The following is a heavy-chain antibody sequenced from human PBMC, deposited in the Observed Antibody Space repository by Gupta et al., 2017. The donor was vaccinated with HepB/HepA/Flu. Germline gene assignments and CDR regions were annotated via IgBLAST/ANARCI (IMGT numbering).Heavy chain of an antibody. V-gene: IGHV3-23*01. CDR2: ISGSGGST. Sequence: EVQLLESGGGLVQPGGSLRLSCAASGFTFSSYAMTWVRQAPGKGLEWVSAISGSGGSTYYADSVKGRFTISRDNSKNTLYLQMNSLRAEDTAVYYCAKGVNGYFYYYYLDVWGKGTTVTVSS. CDR3: AKGVNGYFYYYYLDV. D-gene: IGHD3-10*01. J-gene: IGHJ6*03. CDR1: GFTFSSYA.